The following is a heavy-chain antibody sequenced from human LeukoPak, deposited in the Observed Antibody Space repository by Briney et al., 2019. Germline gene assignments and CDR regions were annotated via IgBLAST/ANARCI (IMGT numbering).Heavy chain of an antibody. CDR3: VRGDSRDF. CDR1: GITFSTYT. J-gene: IGHJ4*02. Sequence: AGGSLRLSCVVSGITFSTYTMNWVRQAPGKGLEWVSSIGPSGTNTHYADSVKGRFTISRDNAKNSLFLQMSSLGGDDTAVYYCVRGDSRDFWGQGTLVTVSS. CDR2: IGPSGTNT. D-gene: IGHD6-13*01. V-gene: IGHV3-21*01.